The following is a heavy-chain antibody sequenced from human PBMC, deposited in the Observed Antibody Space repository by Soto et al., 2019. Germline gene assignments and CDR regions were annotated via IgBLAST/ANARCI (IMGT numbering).Heavy chain of an antibody. J-gene: IGHJ5*02. V-gene: IGHV4-39*07. Sequence: PSETLSLTCTVSGGSIRSSSYFWGWIRQPPGKGLEWIGSIYYSGSTYYNPSLKSRVTVSVDTSKNQFSLKLSSVTAADTAVYYCARSVFPWGQGTLVTSPQ. CDR2: IYYSGST. CDR3: ARSVFP. CDR1: GGSIRSSSYF.